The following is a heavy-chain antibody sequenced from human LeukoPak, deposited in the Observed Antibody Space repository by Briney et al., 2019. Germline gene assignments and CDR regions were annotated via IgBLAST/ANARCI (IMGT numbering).Heavy chain of an antibody. V-gene: IGHV3-30-3*01. CDR3: ARAAAETGAFRDNWFDP. CDR2: IAYDGNNK. Sequence: PGGSLRLSCVASGFTFSRYDVHWVRQAPGKGLEWVAVIAYDGNNKIYADSVKGRFTISRDNSKNTLYLQMNSLRAEDTALYYCARAAAETGAFRDNWFDPWGQGTLVTVSS. D-gene: IGHD6-19*01. CDR1: GFTFSRYD. J-gene: IGHJ5*02.